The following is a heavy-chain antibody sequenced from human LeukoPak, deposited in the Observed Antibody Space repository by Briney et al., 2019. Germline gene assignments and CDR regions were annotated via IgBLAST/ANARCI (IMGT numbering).Heavy chain of an antibody. D-gene: IGHD1-26*01. CDR3: TRQRPQTGSLDY. V-gene: IGHV3-73*01. J-gene: IGHJ4*02. CDR1: GFTLSDSS. Sequence: GGSLRLSCAASGFTLSDSSMHWVRQASGKGLEWVGRVRDKTNSYATGYGESVKGRFTISRDDSKNTAYLEMSSLGVEDTVVYYCTRQRPQTGSLDYWGQGALVTVSS. CDR2: VRDKTNSYAT.